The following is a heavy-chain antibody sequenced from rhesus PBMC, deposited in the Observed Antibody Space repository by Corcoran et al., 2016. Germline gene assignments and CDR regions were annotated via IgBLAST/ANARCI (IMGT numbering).Heavy chain of an antibody. V-gene: IGHV4-106*01. CDR1: GGSISDDYY. CDR3: ARDHYEDDYGYYYTLDY. D-gene: IGHD3-9*01. J-gene: IGHJ4*01. Sequence: QVQLQESGPGLVKPSETLSLTCAVSGGSISDDYYWRWIRQPPGKGLEWLGYIYGSGGGTNYNPSLKNRVTISIDTSKNQFALKLSSVTAADTAVYYCARDHYEDDYGYYYTLDYWGQGVLVTVSS. CDR2: IYGSGGGT.